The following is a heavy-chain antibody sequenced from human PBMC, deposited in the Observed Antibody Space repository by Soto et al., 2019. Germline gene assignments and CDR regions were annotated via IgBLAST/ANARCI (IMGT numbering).Heavy chain of an antibody. CDR2: ISGSGGST. J-gene: IGHJ4*02. CDR3: AKDPKPYDILTGYLDY. D-gene: IGHD3-9*01. V-gene: IGHV3-23*01. Sequence: EVQLLESGGGLVQPGGSPRLSCAASGFTFSSYAMSWVRQAPGKGLEWVSAISGSGGSTYYADSVKGRFTISRDNSKNTLYLQMNSLRAEDTAVYYCAKDPKPYDILTGYLDYWGQGTLVTVSS. CDR1: GFTFSSYA.